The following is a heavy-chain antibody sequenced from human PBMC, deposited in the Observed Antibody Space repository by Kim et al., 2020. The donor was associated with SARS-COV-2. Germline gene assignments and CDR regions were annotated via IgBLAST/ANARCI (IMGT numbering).Heavy chain of an antibody. J-gene: IGHJ3*02. CDR1: GFTFSGSA. CDR3: ARVPGTKVAFGAAFER. D-gene: IGHD1-1*01. V-gene: IGHV3-73*01. CDR2: IRSKAYSYAT. Sequence: SLRLSCAASGFTFSGSAMHWVRQASGPGLEWVGRIRSKAYSYATAYAASVKGRFTISRDASKNTAYLQLRRLSPADTAVYYCARVPGTKVAFGAAFERGGLGKRVTVSS.